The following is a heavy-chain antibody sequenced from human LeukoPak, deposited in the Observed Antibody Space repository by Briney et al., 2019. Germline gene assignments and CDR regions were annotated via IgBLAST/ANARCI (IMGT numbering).Heavy chain of an antibody. V-gene: IGHV3-23*01. CDR1: GFSFSTYA. CDR2: IYYSGGNT. J-gene: IGHJ4*02. Sequence: SGGPLRLSCVASGFSFSTYAMSWVRQAPGKGLEWVSTIYYSGGNTYSADSVKGRFTISRDNSRNTLYLQMHNLRAEDTAVYYCAKDQGQAIVPRRFDYWGQGTLVTVSS. CDR3: AKDQGQAIVPRRFDY. D-gene: IGHD2-2*01.